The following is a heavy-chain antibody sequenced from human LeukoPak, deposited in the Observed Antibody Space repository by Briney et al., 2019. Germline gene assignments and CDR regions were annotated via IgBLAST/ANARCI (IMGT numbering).Heavy chain of an antibody. D-gene: IGHD1-26*01. J-gene: IGHJ4*02. CDR1: GGSISSGGYS. V-gene: IGHV4-30-2*01. Sequence: SETLSLTCAVSGGSISSGGYSWSWIRQPPGKGLEWIGYIYHSGSTYYNPSLKSRVTISVDRSKNQFSLKLSSVTAADTAVYYCARAPYSGSYYYFDYWGQGTLVIVSS. CDR2: IYHSGST. CDR3: ARAPYSGSYYYFDY.